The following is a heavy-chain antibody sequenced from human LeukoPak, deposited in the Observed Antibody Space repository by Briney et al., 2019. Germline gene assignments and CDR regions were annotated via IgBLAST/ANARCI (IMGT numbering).Heavy chain of an antibody. CDR3: ARRLAIVSSSRWFDP. D-gene: IGHD6-6*01. CDR1: GGSISSSSYY. J-gene: IGHJ5*02. V-gene: IGHV4-39*01. CDR2: IYYSGST. Sequence: NTSETLSLTCTVSGGSISSSSYYWGWIRQPPGKGLEWIGSIYYSGSTYYNPSLKSRVTISVDTSKNQFSLKLSSVTAADTAVYYCARRLAIVSSSRWFDPWGQGTLVTVSS.